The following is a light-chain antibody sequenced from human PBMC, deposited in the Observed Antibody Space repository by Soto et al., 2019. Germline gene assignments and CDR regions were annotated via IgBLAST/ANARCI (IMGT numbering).Light chain of an antibody. J-gene: IGLJ1*01. CDR1: SSNIGSNT. CDR2: SNN. Sequence: QSVLTQPPSASGTPGQRVTISCSGSSSNIGSNTVTWYQQLPGTAPKLLIYSNNQRPSGVPDRFSGSKSGTSASLAISGLQSEDEADYYCPAWDDSLNGYVFGTGTKVT. CDR3: PAWDDSLNGYV. V-gene: IGLV1-44*01.